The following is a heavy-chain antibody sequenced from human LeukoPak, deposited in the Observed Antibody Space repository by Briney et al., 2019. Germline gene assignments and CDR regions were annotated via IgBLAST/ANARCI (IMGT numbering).Heavy chain of an antibody. Sequence: SVKVSSKASGGTFSSYAISWVRQAPGQGLEWMGGIIPIFGTANYAQKFQGRVTITADESTSTAYMELSSLRSEDTAVYYCASHDYGDYVPDYWGQGTLVTVSS. D-gene: IGHD4-17*01. V-gene: IGHV1-69*13. CDR2: IIPIFGTA. J-gene: IGHJ4*02. CDR1: GGTFSSYA. CDR3: ASHDYGDYVPDY.